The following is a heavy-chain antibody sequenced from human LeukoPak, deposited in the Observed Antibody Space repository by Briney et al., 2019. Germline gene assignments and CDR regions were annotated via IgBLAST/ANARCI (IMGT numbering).Heavy chain of an antibody. Sequence: SETLSLTCTVSGGSISSYYWSWIRQPPGKGLGWIGYIYYSGSTNYNPSLKSRVTISVDTSKNQFSLKLSSVTAADTAVYYCARGYYYDSSGYHYYFDYWGQGTLVTVSS. V-gene: IGHV4-59*01. CDR2: IYYSGST. J-gene: IGHJ4*02. D-gene: IGHD3-22*01. CDR3: ARGYYYDSSGYHYYFDY. CDR1: GGSISSYY.